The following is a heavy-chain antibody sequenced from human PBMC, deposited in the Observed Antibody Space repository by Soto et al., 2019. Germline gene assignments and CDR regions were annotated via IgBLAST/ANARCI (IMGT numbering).Heavy chain of an antibody. J-gene: IGHJ6*02. CDR3: ARAPYYYYYMDV. CDR2: IYYSGST. V-gene: IGHV4-30-4*01. Sequence: LSLTCTVSGGSISSGDYYWNWIRQPPGKGLEWIGYIYYSGSTYYNPSLKSRVTISVDTSKNQFSLKLSSVTAADTAVYYCARAPYYYYYMDVWGQGTTVTVSS. CDR1: GGSISSGDYY.